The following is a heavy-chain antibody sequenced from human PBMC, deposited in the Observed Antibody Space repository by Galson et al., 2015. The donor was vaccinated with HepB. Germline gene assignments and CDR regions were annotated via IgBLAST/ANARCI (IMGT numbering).Heavy chain of an antibody. D-gene: IGHD5-24*01. CDR3: ACRDGYNPGDFDY. CDR1: GFTFSSYG. Sequence: SLRLSCAASGFTFSSYGMHWVRQAPGKGLEWVAFIRYDGSNKYYADSVKGRFTISRDNSKNTLYLQMNSLRAEDTAVYYCACRDGYNPGDFDYWGQGTLVTVSS. V-gene: IGHV3-30*02. CDR2: IRYDGSNK. J-gene: IGHJ4*02.